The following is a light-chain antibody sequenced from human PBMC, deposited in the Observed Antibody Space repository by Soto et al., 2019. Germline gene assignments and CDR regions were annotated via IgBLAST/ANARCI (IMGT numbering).Light chain of an antibody. CDR3: QQYYSTPWT. Sequence: DIVMTQSPDSLAVSLGERATINCKSSQSVLYSSNNNNYLAWYQQKPGQPPKLLIYWASTRESGVPDRFSGSGSGPDFTLTISSLQADDVAIYYCQQYYSTPWTFGPGTKVEIK. CDR1: QSVLYSSNNNNY. J-gene: IGKJ1*01. V-gene: IGKV4-1*01. CDR2: WAS.